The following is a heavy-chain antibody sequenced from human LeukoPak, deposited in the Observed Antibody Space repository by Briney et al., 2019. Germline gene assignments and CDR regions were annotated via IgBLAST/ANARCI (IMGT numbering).Heavy chain of an antibody. CDR1: GFTLSDYA. V-gene: IGHV3-30-3*01. CDR2: ISYDGYNK. J-gene: IGHJ5*02. D-gene: IGHD6-25*01. CDR3: ARVPSSSGSWFDL. Sequence: PGGSLRLSCAASGFTLSDYAMHWVRQAPGKGLEWVALISYDGYNKYYADSVTGRFTISRDSSKTTLYLQMNSLRPEDTAVYYCARVPSSSGSWFDLWGQGTLVTVSS.